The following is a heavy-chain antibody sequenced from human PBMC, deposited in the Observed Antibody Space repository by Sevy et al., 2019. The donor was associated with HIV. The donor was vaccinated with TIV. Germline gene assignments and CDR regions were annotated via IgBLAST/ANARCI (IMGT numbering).Heavy chain of an antibody. CDR1: GFTFSSYS. Sequence: GESLKISCAASGFTFSSYSMNWVRQAPGKGLEWVSSISSSNNYIYYADSLKGRFTISRDNAKNSLYLQMNSLRAEDTAVYYCARDLRECTSSSKYYFDYWGQGILVTVSS. CDR2: ISSSNNYI. CDR3: ARDLRECTSSSKYYFDY. J-gene: IGHJ4*02. D-gene: IGHD6-6*01. V-gene: IGHV3-21*01.